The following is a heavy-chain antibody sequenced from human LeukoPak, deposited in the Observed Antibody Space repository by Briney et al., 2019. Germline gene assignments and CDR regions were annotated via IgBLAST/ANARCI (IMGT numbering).Heavy chain of an antibody. CDR1: GYTFTSYY. D-gene: IGHD6-19*01. Sequence: ASVKVSCKASGYTFTSYYMHWVRQAPGQGLEWMGLINPSGDSTTYAQKFQGRVTMTRDTSMTTAYMELSSLRSDDTAMYYCATLRRSGWYIGDWGQGTLVTVSS. CDR2: INPSGDST. J-gene: IGHJ4*02. V-gene: IGHV1-46*01. CDR3: ATLRRSGWYIGD.